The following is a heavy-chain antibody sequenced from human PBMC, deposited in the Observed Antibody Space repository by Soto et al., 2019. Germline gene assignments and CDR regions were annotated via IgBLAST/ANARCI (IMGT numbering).Heavy chain of an antibody. D-gene: IGHD3-16*01. CDR1: CGSISGYY. CDR2: IYSSGNT. CDR3: ARGRRFSDWFDP. J-gene: IGHJ5*02. V-gene: IGHV4-4*07. Sequence: SETLSPTCSVSCGSISGYYWTWIRQPAGKGLEWIGRIYSSGNTKCNPSLQSRVTMSLDTSNNQFSLRLTSVTAADTAVYYCARGRRFSDWFDPWGQGTLVTVSS.